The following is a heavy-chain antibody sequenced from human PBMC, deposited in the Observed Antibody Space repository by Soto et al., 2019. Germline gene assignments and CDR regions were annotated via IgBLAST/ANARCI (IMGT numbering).Heavy chain of an antibody. Sequence: EVQLVESGGGLVQPGGSLRLSCAASGFTFSSYAMHWVRQAPGKGLEYVSAISSNGGSTYYANSVKGRFTISRDNSKNTLYLQMGSLRAEDMAVYYCARDGLRQYAFDIWGQATMVTVSS. V-gene: IGHV3-64*01. CDR3: ARDGLRQYAFDI. CDR1: GFTFSSYA. D-gene: IGHD4-17*01. CDR2: ISSNGGST. J-gene: IGHJ3*02.